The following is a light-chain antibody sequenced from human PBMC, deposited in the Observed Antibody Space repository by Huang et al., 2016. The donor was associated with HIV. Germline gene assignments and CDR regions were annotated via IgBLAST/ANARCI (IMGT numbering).Light chain of an antibody. CDR1: QSISNH. CDR3: QQHHSWLT. J-gene: IGKJ4*01. CDR2: DAS. V-gene: IGKV3-11*01. Sequence: IVLTQSPATLSWYLGERVTLSCRASQSISNHLAWFQQRPGQAPRLLIYDASNRVAGVPARFSDSGSGTDFTLTISSLEPEDFALYYCQQHHSWLTFGGGTKLEVK.